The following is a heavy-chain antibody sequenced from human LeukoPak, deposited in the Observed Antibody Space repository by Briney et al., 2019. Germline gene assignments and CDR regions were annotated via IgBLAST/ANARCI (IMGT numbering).Heavy chain of an antibody. CDR2: INPNRGGK. J-gene: IGHJ4*02. CDR3: ASSVVVVADNFGFGY. D-gene: IGHD2-15*01. V-gene: IGHV1-2*02. CDR1: GYTFTGYY. Sequence: ASVKLSCTASGYTFTGYYMHWVRQAPGQGLEWMGWINPNRGGKNYAQKFQGRVTMTRDTSISTAYMELSRLRADDKAVYYCASSVVVVADNFGFGYWGQGTLVTVSS.